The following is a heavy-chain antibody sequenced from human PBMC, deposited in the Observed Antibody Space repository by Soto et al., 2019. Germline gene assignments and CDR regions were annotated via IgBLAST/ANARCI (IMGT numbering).Heavy chain of an antibody. J-gene: IGHJ2*01. CDR1: GGSISSSSYY. CDR2: IYYSGST. Sequence: SETLSLTCPVSGGSISSSSYYWGWIRQPPGKGLEWIGSIYYSGSTYYNPSLKSRVTISVDTSKNQFSLKLSSVAAADTAVYYCARRMTSYYWYFDLWGRGTLVTVSS. D-gene: IGHD2-21*02. CDR3: ARRMTSYYWYFDL. V-gene: IGHV4-39*01.